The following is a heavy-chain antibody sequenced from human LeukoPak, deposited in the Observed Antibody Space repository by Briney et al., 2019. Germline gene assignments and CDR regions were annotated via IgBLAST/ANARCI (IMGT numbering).Heavy chain of an antibody. CDR1: GGTFSSHA. D-gene: IGHD3-9*01. CDR3: ARVLRYFDPTSYYFDY. Sequence: GASVKVSCKASGGTFSSHAISWVRQAPGQGLEWMGGIIPIFGTANYAQKFQGRVTITADKSTSTAYMELSSLRSEDTAVYYCARVLRYFDPTSYYFDYWGQGTLVTVSS. CDR2: IIPIFGTA. J-gene: IGHJ4*02. V-gene: IGHV1-69*06.